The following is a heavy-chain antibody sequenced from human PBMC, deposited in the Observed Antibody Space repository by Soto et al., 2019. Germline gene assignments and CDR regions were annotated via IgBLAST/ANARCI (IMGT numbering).Heavy chain of an antibody. Sequence: PSQTLSLTCAISGDSVSSSTSAWNWIRQSPSRGLEWLGRTYYRSRWYHDYAVSVRSRVIINPDTSNNQFSLHLNSVTPEDTAVYYCARDPGYFYGMDAWGQATTVTVSS. CDR3: ARDPGYFYGMDA. J-gene: IGHJ6*02. V-gene: IGHV6-1*01. CDR2: TYYRSRWYH. CDR1: GDSVSSSTSA.